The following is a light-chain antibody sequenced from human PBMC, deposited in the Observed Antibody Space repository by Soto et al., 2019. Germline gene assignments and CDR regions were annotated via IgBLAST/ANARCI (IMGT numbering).Light chain of an antibody. V-gene: IGLV1-51*01. CDR1: RSNIGEKY. Sequence: QSVLTQPPSVSAAPGQTVTISCSGRRSNIGEKYVSWYQQFPGTAPKLLIYDNDKRPSEIPDRFSGSKSGTSATLAITGLQTGDEADYYCGTWDVSLSTGVFGGGTKLTVL. CDR3: GTWDVSLSTGV. J-gene: IGLJ2*01. CDR2: DND.